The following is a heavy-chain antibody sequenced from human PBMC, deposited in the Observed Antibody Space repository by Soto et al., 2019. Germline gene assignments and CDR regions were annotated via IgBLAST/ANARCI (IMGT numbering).Heavy chain of an antibody. J-gene: IGHJ4*02. V-gene: IGHV4-4*02. D-gene: IGHD3-3*01. CDR2: IYHSGST. Sequence: QVQLQESGPGLVKPSGTLSLTCAVSGGSISSSHWWSWVRQPPGKGLEWIGEIYHSGSTNYNPSLTRRVTISVDKSKHQVSLKLSSVTAADTAVYYCAREKRYDFWSGYYFIDYWGQGTLVTVSS. CDR3: AREKRYDFWSGYYFIDY. CDR1: GGSISSSHW.